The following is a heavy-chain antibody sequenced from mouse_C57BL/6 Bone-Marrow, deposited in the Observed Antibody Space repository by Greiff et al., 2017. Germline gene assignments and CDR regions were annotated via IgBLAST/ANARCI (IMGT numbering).Heavy chain of an antibody. CDR2: ISDGGGYT. Sequence: DVQVEESGGGLVKPGGSLKLSCAASGFTFSSYAMSWVRQTPEKRLEWVATISDGGGYTYYPDNVKGRFTISRDNAKNNLYLQMSHLKSEDTAMYYCARGVYGSSYYFDYWGQGTTLTVSS. CDR3: ARGVYGSSYYFDY. CDR1: GFTFSSYA. J-gene: IGHJ2*01. V-gene: IGHV5-4*01. D-gene: IGHD1-1*01.